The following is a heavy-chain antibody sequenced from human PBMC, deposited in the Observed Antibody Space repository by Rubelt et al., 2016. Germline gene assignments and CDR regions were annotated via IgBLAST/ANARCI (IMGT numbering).Heavy chain of an antibody. J-gene: IGHJ4*02. Sequence: VQLVQSGAEVKKPGASVKVSCKASGYTFTSYDIHWVRQATGQGLEWMGWMNPNSGNTGYAQKFQGRATMTRNSSIGTAYMELSSLRSEDTAVYYCARGRAVKLADSGGNDYWGQGTLVTVSS. D-gene: IGHD4-23*01. CDR1: GYTFTSYD. CDR3: ARGRAVKLADSGGNDY. V-gene: IGHV1-8*01. CDR2: MNPNSGNT.